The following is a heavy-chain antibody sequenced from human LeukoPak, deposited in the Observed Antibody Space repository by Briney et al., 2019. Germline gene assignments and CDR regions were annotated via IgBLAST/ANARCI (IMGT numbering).Heavy chain of an antibody. V-gene: IGHV3-21*01. CDR1: GFTLSSHS. J-gene: IGHJ4*02. CDR3: AREIVQLWIDF. CDR2: ITSTGKYM. Sequence: GGSLRLSCAASGFTLSSHSMNWVRQAPGKGLEWVSSITSTGKYMFYADSVRGRLTISRDNAKNSVYLQMNSLRAEDTAVYYCAREIVQLWIDFWGQGTLVTVSS. D-gene: IGHD5-24*01.